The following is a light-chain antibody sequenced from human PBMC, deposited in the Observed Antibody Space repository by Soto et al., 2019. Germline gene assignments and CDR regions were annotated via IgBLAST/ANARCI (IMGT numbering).Light chain of an antibody. V-gene: IGKV3-15*01. Sequence: IVMTQSPATLSVSPGERATLSCRASQSVSSNLAWYQQKPGQAPRLLIYGASTRATGIPARFSGSGSGTEFTLTISXLQSEDFAVYYCQQYNNWPQTFGQGTKVEIK. J-gene: IGKJ1*01. CDR3: QQYNNWPQT. CDR2: GAS. CDR1: QSVSSN.